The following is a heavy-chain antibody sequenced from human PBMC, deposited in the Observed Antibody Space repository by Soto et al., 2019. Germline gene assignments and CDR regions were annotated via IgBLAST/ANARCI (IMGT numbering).Heavy chain of an antibody. J-gene: IGHJ5*02. D-gene: IGHD2-2*01. CDR2: IYYSGST. CDR3: ARGSSQAPNWFDP. Sequence: PSETLSLTCTVSGGSISSGGYYWSWIRQHPGKGLEWIGYIYYSGSTYYNPSLKSRVTISVDTSKNQFSLKLSSVTAADTAVYYCARGSSQAPNWFDPWGQGTLVTVSS. V-gene: IGHV4-31*03. CDR1: GGSISSGGYY.